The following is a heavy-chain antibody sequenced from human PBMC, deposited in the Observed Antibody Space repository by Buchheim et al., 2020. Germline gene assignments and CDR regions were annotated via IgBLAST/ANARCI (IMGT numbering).Heavy chain of an antibody. V-gene: IGHV4-34*01. CDR2: INHSGST. CDR3: ARDSVVEALYCDYGMDV. Sequence: QVQLQQWGAGLLKHSETLSLTCAVYGGSFSGYYWSWIRQPPGKGLEWIGEINHSGSTNYNPSLKSRVTISVDTSKNQFSLTLITVTTADSTVFYCARDSVVEALYCDYGMDVWGQGTT. D-gene: IGHD2-21*01. J-gene: IGHJ6*02. CDR1: GGSFSGYY.